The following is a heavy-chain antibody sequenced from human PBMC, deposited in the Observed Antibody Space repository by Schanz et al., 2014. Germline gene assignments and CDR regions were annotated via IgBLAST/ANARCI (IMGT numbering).Heavy chain of an antibody. D-gene: IGHD5-12*01. CDR3: ARDPNSVNELDY. J-gene: IGHJ4*02. CDR2: IKGDSSVK. Sequence: EVQLVESGGGLLQPGGSLRLSCAASGFTFSDHWMSWVRQAPGKGLEWVANIKGDSSVKAYVDSVRGRFTLSRDNVKNSVYLQMNSLRVEDTAVYYCARDPNSVNELDYWGQGTLVTVSS. V-gene: IGHV3-7*03. CDR1: GFTFSDHW.